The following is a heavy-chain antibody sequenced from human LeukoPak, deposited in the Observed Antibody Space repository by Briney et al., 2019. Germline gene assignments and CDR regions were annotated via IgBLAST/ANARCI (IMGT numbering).Heavy chain of an antibody. CDR3: AKDKDFWSGPDSAVFDI. D-gene: IGHD3-3*01. J-gene: IGHJ3*02. Sequence: GGSLRLSCEASGFTFDDYAMHWVRHVPGRGPEWDSGISWNSGSIGYADSVKGRFTISRDNAKNSLYLQMNSLRVEDTALYYCAKDKDFWSGPDSAVFDIWGQGAMVTVSS. CDR2: ISWNSGSI. V-gene: IGHV3-9*01. CDR1: GFTFDDYA.